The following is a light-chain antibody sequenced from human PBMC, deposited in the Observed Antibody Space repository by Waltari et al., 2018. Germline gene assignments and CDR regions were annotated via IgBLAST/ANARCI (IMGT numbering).Light chain of an antibody. V-gene: IGKV2-30*02. CDR3: MQGSHWPRT. CDR1: QSPVHSDGNTY. Sequence: DIVPTQSPLFLPVTLGQPASMSCRSSQSPVHSDGNTYWNWFHQRPGRSPRRLIYKISRREAGVPDRFSGSGSGTDFTLKISRVEAEDVGVYYCMQGSHWPRTFGQGTKLEI. J-gene: IGKJ2*01. CDR2: KIS.